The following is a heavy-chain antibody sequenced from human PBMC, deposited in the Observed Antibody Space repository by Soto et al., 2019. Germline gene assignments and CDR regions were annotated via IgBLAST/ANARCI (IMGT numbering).Heavy chain of an antibody. V-gene: IGHV1-69*13. D-gene: IGHD3-22*01. CDR3: VSDLPRNYYDSSGYHSAEYFQH. CDR2: IIPIFGTA. CDR1: GGTFSSYA. Sequence: SVKVSCKASGGTFSSYAISWVRQAPGQGLEWMGGIIPIFGTANYAQKFQGRVTITADESTSTAYMELSSLRSEDTAVYYCVSDLPRNYYDSSGYHSAEYFQHWGQGTLVTVSS. J-gene: IGHJ1*01.